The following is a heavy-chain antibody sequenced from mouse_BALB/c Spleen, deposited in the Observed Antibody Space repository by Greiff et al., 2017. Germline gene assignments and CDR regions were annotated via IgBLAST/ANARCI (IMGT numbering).Heavy chain of an antibody. D-gene: IGHD1-1*02. V-gene: IGHV14-1*02. J-gene: IGHJ2*01. CDR2: IDPENGNT. CDR1: GFNIKDYY. Sequence: VQLQQSGAELVRPGALVKLSCKASGFNIKDYYMHWVKQRPEQGLEWIGWIDPENGNTIYDPKFQGKASITADTSSNTAYLQLSSLTSEDTAVYYWARGGLSYYIDYWGQGTTLTVSS. CDR3: ARGGLSYYIDY.